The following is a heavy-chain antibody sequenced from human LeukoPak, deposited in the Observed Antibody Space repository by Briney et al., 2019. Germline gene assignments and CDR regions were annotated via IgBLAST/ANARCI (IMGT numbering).Heavy chain of an antibody. CDR3: AKARPVGATRTGATDY. Sequence: PGGSLRLSCAASGFTFSSYAMSWVRQAPGKGLEWVSVISSYGGSTYYADSVKGRFTISRDNSKNTLDLQMNSLRAEDTAVYYCAKARPVGATRTGATDYWGQGTLVTVSS. V-gene: IGHV3-23*01. CDR2: ISSYGGST. J-gene: IGHJ4*02. CDR1: GFTFSSYA. D-gene: IGHD1-26*01.